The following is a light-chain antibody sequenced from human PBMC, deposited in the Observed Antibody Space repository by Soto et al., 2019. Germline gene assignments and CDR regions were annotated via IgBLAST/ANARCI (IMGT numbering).Light chain of an antibody. CDR3: HQYDDGPYT. V-gene: IGKV3-15*01. CDR2: GAS. J-gene: IGKJ2*01. CDR1: QSVSSN. Sequence: EIVMTQSPATLSVSPGERATLSCRASQSVSSNVAWYQQIPGQTPRLLIYGASTRATGVPVRFSGSASETEFTLTISGMQSEDFAVYYCHQYDDGPYTFGQGTKVDI.